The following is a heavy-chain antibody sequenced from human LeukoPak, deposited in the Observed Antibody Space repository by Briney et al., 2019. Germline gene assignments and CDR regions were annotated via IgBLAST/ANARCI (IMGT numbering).Heavy chain of an antibody. CDR3: ARGYCSTTRCYYFDL. Sequence: GESLKISCQGSGYTFTSYWIGWVRQMPGKGLESMAIIHPDDSDTRYSPSFQGQVTISADKSIGTAYLQWSSLKASDTAMYYCARGYCSTTRCYYFDLWGQGTLVTASS. J-gene: IGHJ4*02. CDR1: GYTFTSYW. D-gene: IGHD2-2*01. V-gene: IGHV5-51*01. CDR2: IHPDDSDT.